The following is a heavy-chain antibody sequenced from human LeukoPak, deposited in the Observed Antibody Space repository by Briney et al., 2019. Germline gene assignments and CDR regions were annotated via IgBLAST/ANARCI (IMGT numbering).Heavy chain of an antibody. V-gene: IGHV3-30*04. CDR3: AREGSRSDDAFDI. CDR2: MSYDRSNE. Sequence: PGGSLRLSCAASGFTFNTYTMHWVRQAPGEGLQWVALMSYDRSNEHYADSVKGRFTISRDNSKNTLYLQMTSLRLEDTAVYYCAREGSRSDDAFDIWGQGTLVTVSS. CDR1: GFTFNTYT. J-gene: IGHJ3*02.